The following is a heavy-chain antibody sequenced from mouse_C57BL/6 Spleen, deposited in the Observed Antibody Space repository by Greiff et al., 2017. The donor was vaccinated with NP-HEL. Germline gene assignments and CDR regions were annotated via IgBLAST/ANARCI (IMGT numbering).Heavy chain of an antibody. J-gene: IGHJ3*01. CDR3: ARDNLWFAY. V-gene: IGHV1-54*01. CDR1: GYAFTNYL. CDR2: INPGSGGT. D-gene: IGHD1-3*01. Sequence: VQLQQSGAELVRPGTSVKVSCKASGYAFTNYLIEWVKQRPGQGLEWIGVINPGSGGTNYNEKFKGKATLTADKSSSTAYMQLSSLTSEDSAVYFCARDNLWFAYWGQGTLVTVSA.